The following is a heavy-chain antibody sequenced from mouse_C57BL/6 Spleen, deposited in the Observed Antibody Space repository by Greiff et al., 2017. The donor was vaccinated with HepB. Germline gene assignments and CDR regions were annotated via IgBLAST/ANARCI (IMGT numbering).Heavy chain of an antibody. V-gene: IGHV1-82*01. D-gene: IGHD2-3*01. J-gene: IGHJ2*01. Sequence: VQLQQSGPELVKPGASVKISCKASGYSFSSSWMNWVKQRPGKGLEWIGRIYPGDGDTNYNGKFKGKATLTADKSSSKAYMQLSSLTSEDSAVYFCANDGIDYWGQVTTLTVSS. CDR3: ANDGIDY. CDR2: IYPGDGDT. CDR1: GYSFSSSW.